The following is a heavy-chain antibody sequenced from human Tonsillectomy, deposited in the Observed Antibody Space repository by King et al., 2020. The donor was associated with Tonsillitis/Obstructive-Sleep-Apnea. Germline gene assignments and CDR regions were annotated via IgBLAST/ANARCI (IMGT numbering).Heavy chain of an antibody. V-gene: IGHV3-7*03. J-gene: IGHJ3*02. CDR3: ARGLDYFDSSGYRAFDI. CDR1: GFTFSSYW. Sequence: VQLVESGGGLVQPGGSLRLSCAASGFTFSSYWMSWVRQAPGKGLEWVANIKEDGSEKYYVDSVKGRFIISRDNAKNSLYLQMNSLRAEDTAVYYCARGLDYFDSSGYRAFDIWGQGTMVTVSS. CDR2: IKEDGSEK. D-gene: IGHD3-22*01.